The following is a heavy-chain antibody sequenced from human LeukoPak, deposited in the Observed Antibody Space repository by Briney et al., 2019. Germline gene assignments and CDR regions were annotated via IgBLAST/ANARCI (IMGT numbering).Heavy chain of an antibody. CDR2: IYYSGST. CDR3: ARVGYSSSWVDY. V-gene: IGHV4-39*07. J-gene: IGHJ4*02. CDR1: GGSISSSSYY. D-gene: IGHD6-13*01. Sequence: PSETLSLTCTVSGGSISSSSYYWGWIRQPPGKGLEWIGSIYYSGSTYYNPSLKSRVTISVDTSKNQFSLKLSSVTAADTAVYYCARVGYSSSWVDYWGQGTLVTVSS.